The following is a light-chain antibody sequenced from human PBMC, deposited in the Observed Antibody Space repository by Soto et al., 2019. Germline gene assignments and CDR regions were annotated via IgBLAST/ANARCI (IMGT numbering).Light chain of an antibody. CDR1: SGHSHYA. J-gene: IGLJ2*01. Sequence: QLVLTQSPSASASLGASVKLTCTLCSGHSHYAIAWHQQQPEKGPRYLMKLNSDGSHSKGDGIPDRFSGSSSGATRYLTISSLQSEDEADYYCQTWGTGIHVVFGGGTKLTVL. CDR2: LNSDGSH. CDR3: QTWGTGIHVV. V-gene: IGLV4-69*01.